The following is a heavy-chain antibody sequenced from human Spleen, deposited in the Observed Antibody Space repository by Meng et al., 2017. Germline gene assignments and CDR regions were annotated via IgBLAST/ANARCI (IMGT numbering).Heavy chain of an antibody. J-gene: IGHJ4*02. CDR2: INHSGST. Sequence: QVQLQRWGAGLLKPAESLSLTCAVYGGSFSGYYWSWIRQPPGKGLEWIGEINHSGSTNYNPSLKSRVTISVDTSKNQFSLKLSSVTAADTAVYYCARVSRGWSGYYGYWGQGTLVTVSS. CDR3: ARVSRGWSGYYGY. D-gene: IGHD3-3*01. CDR1: GGSFSGYY. V-gene: IGHV4-34*01.